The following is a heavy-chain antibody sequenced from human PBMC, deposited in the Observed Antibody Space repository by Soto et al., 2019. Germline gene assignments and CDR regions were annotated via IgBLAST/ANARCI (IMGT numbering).Heavy chain of an antibody. J-gene: IGHJ1*01. D-gene: IGHD5-12*01. CDR1: EFSISPYW. CDR2: IKEDGSAA. Sequence: GGSLRLSCVASEFSISPYWMSWVRQAPGKGLEWVANIKEDGSAARYVDSARDRFLISRDNTKNSLYLQMTNLRAEDTAIYYCVSDGDFCSGSDCLRHFKHWGRGTRVTVSS. CDR3: VSDGDFCSGSDCLRHFKH. V-gene: IGHV3-7*03.